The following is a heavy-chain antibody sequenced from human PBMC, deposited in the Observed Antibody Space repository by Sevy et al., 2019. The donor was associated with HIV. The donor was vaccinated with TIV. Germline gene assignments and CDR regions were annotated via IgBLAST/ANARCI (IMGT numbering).Heavy chain of an antibody. CDR3: ARVLPYYYAMDV. Sequence: GGSLRLSCAASGFIFSDYSINWVRQAPGKGLEWVSSINSVSTYKNYAASVRGRFTISRDNAKNSVFLQMNSLRAEDSAVYYCARVLPYYYAMDVWGQGSTVTVSS. D-gene: IGHD3-3*01. CDR1: GFIFSDYS. J-gene: IGHJ6*02. V-gene: IGHV3-21*01. CDR2: INSVSTYK.